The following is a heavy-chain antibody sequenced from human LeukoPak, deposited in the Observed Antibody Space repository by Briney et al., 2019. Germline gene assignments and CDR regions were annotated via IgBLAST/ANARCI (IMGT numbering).Heavy chain of an antibody. J-gene: IGHJ4*02. CDR3: ARDLRPLYDTSGYYLGD. V-gene: IGHV1-18*01. Sequence: GASVKVSCKASGYTFSNYGISWVRQAPGQGLEWVGWIRGDNGNTNYAQKFQGRVSMTRDMSTSTVYMELSSLRSEDTAVYYCARDLRPLYDTSGYYLGDWGQGTLVTVSS. CDR2: IRGDNGNT. D-gene: IGHD3-22*01. CDR1: GYTFSNYG.